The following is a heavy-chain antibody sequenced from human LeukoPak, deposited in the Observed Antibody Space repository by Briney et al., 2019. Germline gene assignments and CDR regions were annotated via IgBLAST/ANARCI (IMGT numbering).Heavy chain of an antibody. Sequence: ESGPALVKPTQTLTLTCTLSGFSLSTSRMRVSWIRQPPGKALEWLARIDWDDDKFYSTSLRTRLTISKDTSKNQVVLTMTNMDPVDTATYYCARTAGCTVTSCSLDYWGQGTLVTVSS. V-gene: IGHV2-70*04. J-gene: IGHJ4*02. CDR1: GFSLSTSRMR. CDR2: IDWDDDK. CDR3: ARTAGCTVTSCSLDY. D-gene: IGHD2-2*01.